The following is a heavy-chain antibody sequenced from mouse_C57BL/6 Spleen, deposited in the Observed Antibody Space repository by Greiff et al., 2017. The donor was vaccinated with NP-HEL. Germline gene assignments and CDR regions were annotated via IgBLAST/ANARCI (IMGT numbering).Heavy chain of an antibody. D-gene: IGHD2-4*01. Sequence: EVQRVESGGGLVQPGGSLKLSCAASGFTFSDYGMAWVRQAPRKGPEWVAFISNLAYSIYYADTVTGRFTISRENAKNTLYLEMSSLRSEDTAMYYCARHENYDDYYAMDYWGQGTSVTVSS. V-gene: IGHV5-15*01. CDR2: ISNLAYSI. J-gene: IGHJ4*01. CDR1: GFTFSDYG. CDR3: ARHENYDDYYAMDY.